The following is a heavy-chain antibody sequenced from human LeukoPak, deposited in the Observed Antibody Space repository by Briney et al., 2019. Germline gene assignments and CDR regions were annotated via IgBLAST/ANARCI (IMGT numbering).Heavy chain of an antibody. V-gene: IGHV1-2*02. CDR2: INPNSGGT. CDR3: ARGGYGDYSCVDY. Sequence: GASVTVSCKASGYTFTGYYMHWVRQAPGQGLEWMGWINPNSGGTNYAQKFQGRVTMTRDTSISTAYMELSRLRSDDTVVFYCARGGYGDYSCVDYWGQGTLVTVSS. J-gene: IGHJ4*02. CDR1: GYTFTGYY. D-gene: IGHD4-17*01.